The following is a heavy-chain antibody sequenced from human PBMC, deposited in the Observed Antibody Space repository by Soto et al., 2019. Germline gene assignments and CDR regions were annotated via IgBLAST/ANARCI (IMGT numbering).Heavy chain of an antibody. J-gene: IGHJ4*02. CDR2: IHHSGNT. Sequence: SETLSLTCAVYGGSFSGYYWSWIRQPPGKGLEWIGEIHHSGNTNYNPSLKSRVTISVDKSKNHLSLKLSSVTAADTAVYYCARGDYYDTSGYSALGYWGRGTLVTVSS. V-gene: IGHV4-34*01. D-gene: IGHD3-22*01. CDR1: GGSFSGYY. CDR3: ARGDYYDTSGYSALGY.